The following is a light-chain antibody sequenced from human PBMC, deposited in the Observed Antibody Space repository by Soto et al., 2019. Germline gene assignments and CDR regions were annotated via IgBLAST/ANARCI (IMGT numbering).Light chain of an antibody. CDR2: AAS. V-gene: IGKV1-9*01. CDR1: QGISSY. CDR3: QQYYSYPLT. Sequence: DFQMTQSPSTLSASVGDRVTITCRASQGISSYLAWYQQKPGKAPKLLIYAASTLQSGVPSRFSGSGSGTDFTLTISCLQSEDFATYYCQQYYSYPLTFSGGTKVDIK. J-gene: IGKJ4*01.